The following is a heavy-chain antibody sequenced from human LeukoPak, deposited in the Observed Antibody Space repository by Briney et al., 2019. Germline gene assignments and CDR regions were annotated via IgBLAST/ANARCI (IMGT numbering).Heavy chain of an antibody. J-gene: IGHJ4*02. CDR1: GFTLSTHW. Sequence: SGGSLRLSCAASGFTLSTHWMHWVRQAPGKGLVWVSLINGDGTTTSYADSVKGRFTISRVNAKSTLYLEMDSLRAEDTAIYYCARRWYTGTYYYFDLWGQGTLVTVSS. D-gene: IGHD1-26*01. CDR3: ARRWYTGTYYYFDL. CDR2: INGDGTTT. V-gene: IGHV3-74*01.